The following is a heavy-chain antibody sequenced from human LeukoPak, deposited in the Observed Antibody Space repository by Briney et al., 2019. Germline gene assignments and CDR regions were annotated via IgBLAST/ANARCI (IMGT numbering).Heavy chain of an antibody. CDR1: GLTFSSYG. CDR2: ISYDGSNK. V-gene: IGHV3-30*03. J-gene: IGHJ5*02. CDR3: ARAVQAAFDP. D-gene: IGHD2-15*01. Sequence: SGGSLRLSCAASGLTFSSYGMHWVRQAPGKGLEWVAVISYDGSNKYYADSVKGRFTISRDNSKNTLYLQMNSLRAEDTAVYYCARAVQAAFDPWGQGTLVTVSS.